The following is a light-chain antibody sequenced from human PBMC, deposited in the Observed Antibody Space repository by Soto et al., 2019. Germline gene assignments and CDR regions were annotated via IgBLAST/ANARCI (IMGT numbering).Light chain of an antibody. J-gene: IGKJ4*02. CDR3: QQRSNSPPLT. CDR2: DAS. CDR1: QKIRSY. V-gene: IGKV3-11*01. Sequence: EIVLTQSPGTLSLSPGERATLSCRASQKIRSYLAWYQQKPGQAPRLLIYDASNRATGIPARFSGSGSGTDYTLPISSLEPEDFAVYYCQQRSNSPPLTFGGGTKVEIK.